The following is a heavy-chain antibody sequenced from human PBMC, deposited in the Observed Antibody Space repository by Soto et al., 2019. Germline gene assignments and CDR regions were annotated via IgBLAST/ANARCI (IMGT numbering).Heavy chain of an antibody. CDR1: GYSFTIYW. CDR2: IYPGDSDT. D-gene: IGHD3-22*01. V-gene: IGHV5-51*01. CDR3: ARHGMTYYYDSSGYSPNWFDP. J-gene: IGHJ5*02. Sequence: PGESLKISCKGSGYSFTIYWIGWVRQMPGKGLEWMGIIYPGDSDTRYSPSFQGQVTISADKSISTAYLQWSSLKASDTAMYYCARHGMTYYYDSSGYSPNWFDPWGQGTLVTVSS.